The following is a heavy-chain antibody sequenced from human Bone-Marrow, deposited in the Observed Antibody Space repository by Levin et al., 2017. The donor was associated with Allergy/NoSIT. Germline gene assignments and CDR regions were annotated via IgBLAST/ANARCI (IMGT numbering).Heavy chain of an antibody. Sequence: SGGSLRLSCAASGFTFSHYAIHWVRQAPGKGLEWLALVSYDGTNKYYADSVKGRFSISRDNSRNTVYLQMNSLKAEDTAMFYCARDLRLAAAVGGFDYWGQGALVTVSS. V-gene: IGHV3-30*04. CDR3: ARDLRLAAAVGGFDY. J-gene: IGHJ4*02. CDR1: GFTFSHYA. D-gene: IGHD6-13*01. CDR2: VSYDGTNK.